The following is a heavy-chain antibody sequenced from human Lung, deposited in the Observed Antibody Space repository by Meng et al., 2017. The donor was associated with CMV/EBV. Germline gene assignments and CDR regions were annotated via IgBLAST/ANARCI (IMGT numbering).Heavy chain of an antibody. CDR3: ARDPRVKSYVVVPAASDY. V-gene: IGHV3-7*01. CDR1: GFTFNTYW. J-gene: IGHJ4*02. Sequence: GESLKISWVAPGFTFNTYWMSLVRQAPGKGLEWVANIKQDGSEKYYVGSLKGRFTISRDNTKNALYLQMNSLRADDTAVYYCARDPRVKSYVVVPAASDYWXQETXVTVAS. D-gene: IGHD2-2*01. CDR2: IKQDGSEK.